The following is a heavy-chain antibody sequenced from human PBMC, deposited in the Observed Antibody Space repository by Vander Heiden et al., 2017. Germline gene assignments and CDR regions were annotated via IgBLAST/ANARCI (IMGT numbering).Heavy chain of an antibody. CDR1: GFTFSSYD. CDR3: AKEVGRWLVLGYYFDY. CDR2: ISGSGGST. J-gene: IGHJ4*02. V-gene: IGHV3-23*01. Sequence: EVQLLEAGGGLVQPGGSLRLSCAASGFTFSSYDMSWVRQAPGKGLEWVSAISGSGGSTYYADSVKGRFTISRDNSKNTLYLQMNSLRAEDTAVYYCAKEVGRWLVLGYYFDYWGQGTLVTVSA. D-gene: IGHD6-19*01.